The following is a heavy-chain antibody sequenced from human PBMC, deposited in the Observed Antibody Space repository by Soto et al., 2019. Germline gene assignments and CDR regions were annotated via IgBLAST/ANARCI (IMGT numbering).Heavy chain of an antibody. J-gene: IGHJ4*02. CDR3: AREIAARAGSVY. V-gene: IGHV4-39*02. CDR2: IYYSGTT. CDR1: GGSISSSTYY. D-gene: IGHD6-6*01. Sequence: QLQLQESGPGLVNPSETLSLICTVSGGSISSSTYYWGWIRQPPGKGLEWIGSIYYSGTTHYNPSLKSRVIISVDTSKNHFSLKLSSVTAADTAVYYCAREIAARAGSVYWGQGTLVTVSS.